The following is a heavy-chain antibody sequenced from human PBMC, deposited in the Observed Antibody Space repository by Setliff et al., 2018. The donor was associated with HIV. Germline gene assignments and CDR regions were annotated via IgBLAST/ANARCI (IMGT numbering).Heavy chain of an antibody. D-gene: IGHD4-17*01. J-gene: IGHJ6*02. V-gene: IGHV3-7*01. CDR2: IKQDGNEK. CDR3: ARPQGDYGDYPYFYYGMDV. Sequence: PGGSLRLSCVTSGFTFSDFWMGWVRQAPGKGLEWVANIKQDGNEKYYLDSLKGRFTISRDNARNSLYLQMTDLTAEDTARYYCARPQGDYGDYPYFYYGMDVWGQGTMVTVSS. CDR1: GFTFSDFW.